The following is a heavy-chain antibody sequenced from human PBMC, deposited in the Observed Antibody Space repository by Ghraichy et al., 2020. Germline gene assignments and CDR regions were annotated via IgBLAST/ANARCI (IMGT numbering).Heavy chain of an antibody. CDR2: ISSSSRTK. Sequence: GGSLRLSCVGSGFTFSSYNMNWVRQSPGKGLEWVSYISSSSRTKFYADSVKGRFTISRDNAQNSLFLQMNSLRDEDTAVYYCARASAVVRFYYYDGMDVWGQGTTVTVSS. V-gene: IGHV3-48*02. CDR1: GFTFSSYN. CDR3: ARASAVVRFYYYDGMDV. D-gene: IGHD4-23*01. J-gene: IGHJ6*02.